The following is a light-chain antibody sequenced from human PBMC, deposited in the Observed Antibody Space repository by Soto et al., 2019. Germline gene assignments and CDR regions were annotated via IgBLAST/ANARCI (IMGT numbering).Light chain of an antibody. CDR3: CSYAGSSTPVV. V-gene: IGLV2-23*01. Sequence: QSALTQPASVSGSPGQSITISCTGTSSDVGSYDLVSWYQQHPGKAPKLMIYEASKRPSGVSNRFSGSKSDNTASLTISGLQAEDEGDYYCCSYAGSSTPVVFGGGTKLTVL. CDR1: SSDVGSYDL. CDR2: EAS. J-gene: IGLJ2*01.